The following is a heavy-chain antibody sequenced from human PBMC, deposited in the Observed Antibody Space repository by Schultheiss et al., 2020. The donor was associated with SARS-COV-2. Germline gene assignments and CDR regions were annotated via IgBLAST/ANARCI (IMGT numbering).Heavy chain of an antibody. CDR1: GFTFSSYA. V-gene: IGHV3-23*01. CDR2: ISGSGGST. J-gene: IGHJ4*02. CDR3: AKDRGTIFGVRGYFDY. Sequence: GGSLRLSCAASGFTFSSYAMSWVRQAPGKGLEWVSAISGSGGSTYYADSVKGRFTISRDNAKNSLYLQMNSLRAEDTAVYYCAKDRGTIFGVRGYFDYWGQGTLVTVSS. D-gene: IGHD3-3*01.